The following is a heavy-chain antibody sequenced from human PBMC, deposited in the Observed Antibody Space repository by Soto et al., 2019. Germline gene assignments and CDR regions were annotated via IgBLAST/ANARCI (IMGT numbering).Heavy chain of an antibody. CDR3: ARTFLRGDYYYGMDV. D-gene: IGHD4-17*01. J-gene: IGHJ6*02. CDR1: GFSLSTSGMR. CDR2: IDWDDDK. Sequence: SGPTLVNPTQTLTLTCTFSGFSLSTSGMRVSWIRQPPGKALEWLARIDWDDDKFYSTSLKTRLTISKDTSKNQVVLTMTNMDPVDTATYYCARTFLRGDYYYGMDVWGQGTTVPVSS. V-gene: IGHV2-70*04.